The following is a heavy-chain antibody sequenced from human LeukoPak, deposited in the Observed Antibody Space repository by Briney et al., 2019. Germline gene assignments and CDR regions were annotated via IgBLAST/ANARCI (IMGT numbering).Heavy chain of an antibody. J-gene: IGHJ3*02. V-gene: IGHV1-69*04. CDR1: GGTFSNDG. Sequence: SVKVSCKASGGTFSNDGINWVRQAPGQGLEWMGRIILILGIANYAQNFQGRVTITADKSTSTAYMELSSLRSEDTAVYYCARDDRVVAFHIWGQGTMVTVSS. CDR2: IILILGIA. CDR3: ARDDRVVAFHI. D-gene: IGHD3-10*01.